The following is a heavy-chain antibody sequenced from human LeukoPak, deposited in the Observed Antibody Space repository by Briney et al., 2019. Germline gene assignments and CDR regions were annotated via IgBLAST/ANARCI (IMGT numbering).Heavy chain of an antibody. Sequence: SETLSLTCAVYGGSFSGYYWSWIRQPPGKGLEWIGEINHSGSTNYNPSLKSRVTISVDTSKNQFSLKLSSVTAADTAVYYCARGRPIRGVVVVAASYSRWFDPWGQGTLVTASS. J-gene: IGHJ5*02. V-gene: IGHV4-34*01. CDR3: ARGRPIRGVVVVAASYSRWFDP. CDR2: INHSGST. CDR1: GGSFSGYY. D-gene: IGHD2-15*01.